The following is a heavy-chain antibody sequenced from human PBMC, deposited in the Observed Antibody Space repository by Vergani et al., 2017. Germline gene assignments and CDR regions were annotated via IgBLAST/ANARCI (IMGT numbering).Heavy chain of an antibody. CDR3: ARDQGSVTNRHHYGLDV. J-gene: IGHJ6*04. V-gene: IGHV3-21*06. CDR1: GFTFGSYS. CDR2: ISSSGNYV. Sequence: EEHLVESGGGLVKPGGSLRLSCVASGFTFGSYSVNWVRQAPGRGLEWVSSISSSGNYVYYAASVKGRFSISRDNAKNLLSLQMNSLRADDTAVYYCARDQGSVTNRHHYGLDVWGKGTTVTVSS. D-gene: IGHD4-17*01.